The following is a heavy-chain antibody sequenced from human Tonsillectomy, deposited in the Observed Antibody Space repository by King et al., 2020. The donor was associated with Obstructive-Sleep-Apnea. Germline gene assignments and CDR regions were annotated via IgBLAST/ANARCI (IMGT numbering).Heavy chain of an antibody. CDR2: IKQDGSEK. Sequence: VQLVESGGGLVQPGGSLRLSCAASGFTFTGYWMSWVRQAPGKGLEWVANIKQDGSEKYYVDSVKGRFTISRDTAKNSLNLQMDSLRAEDTAVYYCARARRGYGGNSHYFDCWGQGTLVTVSS. J-gene: IGHJ4*02. CDR1: GFTFTGYW. D-gene: IGHD4-23*01. V-gene: IGHV3-7*01. CDR3: ARARRGYGGNSHYFDC.